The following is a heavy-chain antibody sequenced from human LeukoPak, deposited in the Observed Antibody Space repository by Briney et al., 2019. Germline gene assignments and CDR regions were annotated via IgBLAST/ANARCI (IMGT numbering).Heavy chain of an antibody. CDR1: GFTFSSYG. V-gene: IGHV3-23*01. CDR2: ISGSGGST. J-gene: IGHJ3*02. CDR3: ARGPHSALDTDDAFDI. D-gene: IGHD5-18*01. Sequence: GGSLRLSCAASGFTFSSYGMSWVRQAPGKGLEWVSAISGSGGSTYYADSVKGRFTISRDNAKNSLYLQMNSLRAEDTAVYYCARGPHSALDTDDAFDIWGQGTMVTVSS.